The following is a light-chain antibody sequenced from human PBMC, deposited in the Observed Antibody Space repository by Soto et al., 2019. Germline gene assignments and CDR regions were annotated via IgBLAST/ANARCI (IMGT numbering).Light chain of an antibody. V-gene: IGKV3-20*01. J-gene: IGKJ1*01. CDR3: QQYGSSGT. CDR1: QRVSNNY. CDR2: GAS. Sequence: DIVLTQSPATLSLSPGERATLYCGASQRVSNNYLAWYQQKPGQAPRLLIYGASNRATGIPDRFSGSGSGTDFTLTISRLEPEDFAVYYCQQYGSSGTFGQGTKVDIK.